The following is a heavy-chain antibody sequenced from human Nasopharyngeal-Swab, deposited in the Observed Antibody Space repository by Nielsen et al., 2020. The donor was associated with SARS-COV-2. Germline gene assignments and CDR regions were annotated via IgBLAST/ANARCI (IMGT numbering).Heavy chain of an antibody. CDR3: ARLAPLKFYYYYMDV. Sequence: ASVKVSCKASGYTFTSYAMHWVRQAPGQRLEWMGWINAGNGNTKYSQKFQGRVIITRDTSASTAYMELSSLRSEDTAVYYCARLAPLKFYYYYMDVWGKGTTVTVSS. V-gene: IGHV1-3*01. CDR1: GYTFTSYA. D-gene: IGHD3-3*02. CDR2: INAGNGNT. J-gene: IGHJ6*03.